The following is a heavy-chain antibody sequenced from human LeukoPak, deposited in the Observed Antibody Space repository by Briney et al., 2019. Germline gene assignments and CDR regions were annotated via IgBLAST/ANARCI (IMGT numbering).Heavy chain of an antibody. Sequence: GGSLRLSCAASGFTFSSYSMNWVRQAPGKGLEWVSSISSSSSYIYYADSVKGRFTISRDNSKNTLYLQMNSLRAEDTAVYYCARSLSGLAVTVPFDNWGQGTLVTVSS. J-gene: IGHJ4*02. CDR2: ISSSSSYI. CDR3: ARSLSGLAVTVPFDN. V-gene: IGHV3-21*04. CDR1: GFTFSSYS. D-gene: IGHD6-19*01.